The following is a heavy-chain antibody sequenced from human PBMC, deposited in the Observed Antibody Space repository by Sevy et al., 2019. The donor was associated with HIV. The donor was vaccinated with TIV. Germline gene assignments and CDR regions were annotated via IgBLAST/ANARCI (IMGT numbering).Heavy chain of an antibody. V-gene: IGHV4-59*08. CDR2: IYYSGST. D-gene: IGHD3-3*01. CDR1: GGSISSYY. CDR3: AGQGPPTYYDFWSGYYKYYYYGMDV. J-gene: IGHJ6*02. Sequence: SETLSLTCTVSGGSISSYYWSWIRQPPGKGLEWIGYIYYSGSTNYNPSLKSRVTISVDTSKNQFSLKLSYVTAADTAVYYCAGQGPPTYYDFWSGYYKYYYYGMDVWGQGTTVTVSS.